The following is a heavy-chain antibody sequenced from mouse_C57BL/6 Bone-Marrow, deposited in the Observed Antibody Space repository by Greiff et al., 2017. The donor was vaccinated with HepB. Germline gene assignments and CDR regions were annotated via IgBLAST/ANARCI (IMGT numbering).Heavy chain of an antibody. CDR2: ISNLAYSI. CDR3: ASGGLRQGFAY. CDR1: GFTFSDYG. V-gene: IGHV5-15*04. Sequence: EVKVEESGGGLVQPGGSLKLSCAASGFTFSDYGMAWVRQAPRKGPEWVAFISNLAYSIYYADTVTGRFTISRENAKNTLYLEMSSLRSEDTAMYYCASGGLRQGFAYWGQGTLVTVSA. J-gene: IGHJ3*01. D-gene: IGHD2-2*01.